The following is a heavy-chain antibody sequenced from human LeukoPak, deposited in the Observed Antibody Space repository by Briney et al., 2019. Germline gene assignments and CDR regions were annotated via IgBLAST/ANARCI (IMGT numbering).Heavy chain of an antibody. CDR1: GVVFSSFA. D-gene: IGHD1-26*01. CDR2: IRSEGTNE. V-gene: IGHV3-30*02. Sequence: GGSLRLSCAASGVVFSSFAMHWGRQAPGKGLEWVAFIRSEGTNEYYADSVKGRFSISRDNSKKTLYFQMNSLRPEDTGVCYCSQDTGWDDEEKYFDPWGEGTLVTVSS. J-gene: IGHJ4*02. CDR3: SQDTGWDDEEKYFDP.